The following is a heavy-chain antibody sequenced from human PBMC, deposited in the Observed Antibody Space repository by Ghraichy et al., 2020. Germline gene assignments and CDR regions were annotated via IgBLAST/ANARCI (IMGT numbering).Heavy chain of an antibody. CDR1: GYTFTSYV. D-gene: IGHD1-7*01. CDR2: ISAYNGNT. CDR3: ARDRVINWNYVDPFDY. Sequence: ASVKVSCKASGYTFTSYVISWVRQAPGQGLEWMGWISAYNGNTNYAQKLQGRVTMTTDTSTSTAYMELRSLRSDDTAVYYCARDRVINWNYVDPFDYWGQGTLVTVSS. V-gene: IGHV1-18*04. J-gene: IGHJ4*02.